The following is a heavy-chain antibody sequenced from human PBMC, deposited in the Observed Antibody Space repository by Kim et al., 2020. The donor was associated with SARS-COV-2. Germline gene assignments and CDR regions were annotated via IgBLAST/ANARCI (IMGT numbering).Heavy chain of an antibody. CDR3: AKDSGAPRGYDFDY. V-gene: IGHV3-43*01. CDR1: RFTFDDYT. J-gene: IGHJ4*02. CDR2: ISCDGGTK. D-gene: IGHD5-12*01. Sequence: GGSLRLSCAASRFTFDDYTMHWVRQAPGKGLEWVSLISCDGGTKYYADSVKGRFTISRDNRKNSLYLQMNSLRIEDSALYYCAKDSGAPRGYDFDYWGQGTLVAVSS.